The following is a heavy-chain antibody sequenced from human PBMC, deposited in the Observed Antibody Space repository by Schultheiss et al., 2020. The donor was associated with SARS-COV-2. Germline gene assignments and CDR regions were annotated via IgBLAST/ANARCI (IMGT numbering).Heavy chain of an antibody. CDR1: GGSISSSNW. CDR3: VRPEPGYCSGGSCYFGWFDP. CDR2: IYYSGST. V-gene: IGHV4-28*01. Sequence: SETLSLTCAVSGGSISSSNWWSWIRQPPGKGLEWIGYIYYSGSTYYNPSLKSRVTISVDTSKNQFSLKLTSVTAADTAVYYCVRPEPGYCSGGSCYFGWFDPWGQGTLVTVSS. D-gene: IGHD2-15*01. J-gene: IGHJ5*02.